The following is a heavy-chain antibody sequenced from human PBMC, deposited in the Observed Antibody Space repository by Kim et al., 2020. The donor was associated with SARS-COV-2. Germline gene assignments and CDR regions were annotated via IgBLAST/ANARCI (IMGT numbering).Heavy chain of an antibody. Sequence: SVKNRFTISRDDSKNTAYLQMNSLKTEDTAVYYCARVSLIPGGWYDAFDIWGQGTMVTVSS. J-gene: IGHJ3*02. CDR3: ARVSLIPGGWYDAFDI. V-gene: IGHV3-73*01. D-gene: IGHD6-19*01.